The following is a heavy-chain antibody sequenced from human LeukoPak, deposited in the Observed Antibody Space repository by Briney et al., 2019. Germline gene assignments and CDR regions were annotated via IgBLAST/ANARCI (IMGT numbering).Heavy chain of an antibody. CDR1: GGSISSYY. CDR2: IYYSGST. Sequence: SETLSLTCTVSGGSISSYYWSWIRQPPGKGLEWIRYIYYSGSTNYNPSLKSRVTISVDTSKNQFSLKLSSVTAADTAVYYCARHGTAMAHYYYYGMDVWGQGTTVTVSS. J-gene: IGHJ6*02. CDR3: ARHGTAMAHYYYYGMDV. V-gene: IGHV4-59*08. D-gene: IGHD5-18*01.